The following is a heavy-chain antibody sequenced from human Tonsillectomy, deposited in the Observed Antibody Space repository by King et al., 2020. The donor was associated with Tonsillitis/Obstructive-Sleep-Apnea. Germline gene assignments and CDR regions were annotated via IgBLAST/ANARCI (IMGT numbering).Heavy chain of an antibody. Sequence: VQLVESGGGLVKPGGSLRLSCAASGFTFSNAWMNWVRQAPGKGLEWVGRIKSKIDGGTTDYAAPVKGRFTISRDDSKNTLYLQMNSLKTEDTAVYYCTTLLDYWGQGTLVTVSS. V-gene: IGHV3-15*07. CDR1: GFTFSNAW. CDR2: IKSKIDGGTT. J-gene: IGHJ4*02. CDR3: TTLLDY.